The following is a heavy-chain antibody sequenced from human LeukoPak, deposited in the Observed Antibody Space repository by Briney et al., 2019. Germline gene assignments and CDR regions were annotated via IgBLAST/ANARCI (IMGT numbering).Heavy chain of an antibody. V-gene: IGHV3-9*01. D-gene: IGHD2-2*01. CDR2: ISWNSGSI. J-gene: IGHJ6*04. CDR1: GFTFDDYA. CDR3: ARECSTSCYDSVV. Sequence: GGSLRLSCAASGFTFDDYAMHWVRQAPGKGLEWVSGISWNSGSIGYADSVKGRFTISRDNAKNSLYLQMNSLRAEDTAVYYCARECSTSCYDSVVWGKGTTVTVSS.